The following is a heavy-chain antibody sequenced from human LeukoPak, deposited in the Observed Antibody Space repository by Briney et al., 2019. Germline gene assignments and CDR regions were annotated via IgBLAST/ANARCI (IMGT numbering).Heavy chain of an antibody. V-gene: IGHV3-13*01. D-gene: IGHD1-1*01. Sequence: PGGSLRLSCAASGFTFNSFDMHWVRQPTGQGREWVSTIGTASDTYYPGSVEGRFTLSRDNAKNSLYLQMNSLTAGDTAVYYCARGPPRGKYYYMDVWGKGTTVTVSS. CDR1: GFTFNSFD. CDR3: ARGPPRGKYYYMDV. J-gene: IGHJ6*03. CDR2: IGTASDT.